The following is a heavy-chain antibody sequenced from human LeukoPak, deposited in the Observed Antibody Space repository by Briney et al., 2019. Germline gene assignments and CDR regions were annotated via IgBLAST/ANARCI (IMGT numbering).Heavy chain of an antibody. J-gene: IGHJ4*02. CDR1: GFTFSSYA. CDR2: ISYDGSNK. V-gene: IGHV3-30*04. CDR3: ARGGSSIAAAGWY. D-gene: IGHD6-13*01. Sequence: PGRSLRLSCAASGFTFSSYAMHWVRQAPGEGLEWVAVISYDGSNKYYADSVKGRFTISRDNSKSTLYLQMNSLRAEDTAVYYCARGGSSIAAAGWYWGQGTLVAVSS.